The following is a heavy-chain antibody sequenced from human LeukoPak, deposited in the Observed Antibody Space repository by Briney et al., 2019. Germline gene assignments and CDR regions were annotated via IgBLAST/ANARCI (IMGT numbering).Heavy chain of an antibody. D-gene: IGHD2-2*01. CDR1: GGSISNTYYY. V-gene: IGHV4-39*02. J-gene: IGHJ3*02. Sequence: SETLSLTCTVSGGSISNTYYYWGWIRQPPGKGLEWIGSIYNSGSTHYNPSLKSRVTISVDTSKNQFSLKLSSVTAADTAVYYCAREVVPDVTDAFDIWGQGTMVTVSS. CDR2: IYNSGST. CDR3: AREVVPDVTDAFDI.